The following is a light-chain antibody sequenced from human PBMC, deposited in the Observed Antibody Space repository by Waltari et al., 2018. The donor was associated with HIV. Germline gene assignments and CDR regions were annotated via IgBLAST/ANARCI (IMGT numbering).Light chain of an antibody. Sequence: DIQMTQSPSSLSASVGDSVTITCRASQNISTYLNWYQQKPGKVPNLLIYATSNLQSGVPSRFSGSGSGTDFTLTLRGLQPEDFATYYCQQSNSLPYTFGQGTKLEI. CDR3: QQSNSLPYT. CDR2: ATS. J-gene: IGKJ2*01. V-gene: IGKV1-39*01. CDR1: QNISTY.